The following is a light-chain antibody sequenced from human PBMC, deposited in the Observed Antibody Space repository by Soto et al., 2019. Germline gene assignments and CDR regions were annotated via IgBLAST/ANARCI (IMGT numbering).Light chain of an antibody. Sequence: QSVLTQPASVSGSPGQSITISCTGTSSDIGSYDYVSWYQQHPGKAPNLIIYEVTDRPSGVSNRSSGSKSGNTAPLTISGLQAEDEADYYCSSFTSTSTRLFGSGTKVTVL. CDR3: SSFTSTSTRL. J-gene: IGLJ1*01. CDR1: SSDIGSYDY. V-gene: IGLV2-14*01. CDR2: EVT.